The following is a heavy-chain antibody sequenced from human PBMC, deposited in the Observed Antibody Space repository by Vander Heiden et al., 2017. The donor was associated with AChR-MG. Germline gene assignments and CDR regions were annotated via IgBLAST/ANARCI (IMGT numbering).Heavy chain of an antibody. J-gene: IGHJ4*02. V-gene: IGHV1-58*01. Sequence: QMQLVQSGPEVKKPGTSVKVSCKASGFTFNSPAVQWVRQARGQRLEWIGWIVVGSGNTNYAQKFQERVTITRDMSTSTAYMELSSLRSEDTAVYYCAASLWDDFWRGATVPWGQGTLVTVSS. CDR3: AASLWDDFWRGATVP. D-gene: IGHD3-3*01. CDR1: GFTFNSPA. CDR2: IVVGSGNT.